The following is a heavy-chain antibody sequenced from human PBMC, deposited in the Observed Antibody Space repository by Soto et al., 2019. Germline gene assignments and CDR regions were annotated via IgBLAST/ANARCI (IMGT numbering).Heavy chain of an antibody. J-gene: IGHJ4*02. Sequence: GGSLRLSCAASGFTFSSYAMHWVRQAPGKGLEWVAFISYDGSNKYYADSVKGRFTISRDNSKNTLYLQMNSLRAQDTAVYYCARRDVVGDAPCLDYWGKGTLVTVSS. D-gene: IGHD1-26*01. CDR3: ARRDVVGDAPCLDY. CDR2: ISYDGSNK. V-gene: IGHV3-30-3*01. CDR1: GFTFSSYA.